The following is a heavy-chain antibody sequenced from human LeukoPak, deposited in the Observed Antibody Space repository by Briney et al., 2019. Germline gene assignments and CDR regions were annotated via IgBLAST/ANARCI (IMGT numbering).Heavy chain of an antibody. Sequence: ASVKVSCKASGYTFTDCYIHWVRQAPGQGLEWMGWINPNSGGTKYAQKLQGRVTMTTDTSISTAYMEMSRLTSDDTAVYHCATDAHNGYEFHDWFDPWGQGALVTVSS. CDR1: GYTFTDCY. CDR3: ATDAHNGYEFHDWFDP. CDR2: INPNSGGT. J-gene: IGHJ5*02. V-gene: IGHV1-2*02. D-gene: IGHD5-12*01.